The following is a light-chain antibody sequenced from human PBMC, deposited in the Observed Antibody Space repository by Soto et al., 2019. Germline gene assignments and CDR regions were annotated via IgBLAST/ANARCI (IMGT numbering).Light chain of an antibody. CDR3: QQYNNWPPIT. V-gene: IGKV3D-15*01. CDR2: GAS. Sequence: EIVLTQSPATLSFSPGERATLSCRASQSVSSYLAWYQQKPGQAPRLLIYGASSRATGIPDRFSGSGSGTEFTLTISSLQSEDFAVYYCQQYNNWPPITFGQGTRLENK. CDR1: QSVSSY. J-gene: IGKJ5*01.